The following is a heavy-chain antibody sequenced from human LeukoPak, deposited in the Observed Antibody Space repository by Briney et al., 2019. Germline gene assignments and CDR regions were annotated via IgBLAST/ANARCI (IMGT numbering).Heavy chain of an antibody. CDR2: IRSDGSDK. CDR1: GFIFSDSN. Sequence: GGSLRLSCTASGFIFSDSNIHWVRQAPGKGLEWVAFIRSDGSDKSYADSVKGRFTVSRDNSKNTVYFQMNSLRADDTALYYCAKDNWGPRFDPWCQGTLVTVSS. D-gene: IGHD7-27*01. J-gene: IGHJ5*02. V-gene: IGHV3-30*02. CDR3: AKDNWGPRFDP.